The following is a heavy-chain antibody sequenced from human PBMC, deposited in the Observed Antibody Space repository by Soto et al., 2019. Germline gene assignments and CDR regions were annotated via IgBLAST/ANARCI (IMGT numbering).Heavy chain of an antibody. V-gene: IGHV4-34*02. Sequence: QVQLQQWGAGVLGPSETLSLTWAEYSGSFTGHFLAWIRQSTGKGLEWIGEINPTRGTNYNPSLKSRVALSIEVSSHQFSLTLRFVTAADTAVYYCAPGSLGGYYGAFDSWRQGTVVTLSS. CDR3: APGSLGGYYGAFDS. CDR2: INPTRGT. J-gene: IGHJ3*01. CDR1: SGSFTGHF. D-gene: IGHD3-10*01.